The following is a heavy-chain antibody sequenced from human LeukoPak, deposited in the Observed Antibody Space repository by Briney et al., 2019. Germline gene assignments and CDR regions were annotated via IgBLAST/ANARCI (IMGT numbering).Heavy chain of an antibody. Sequence: GGSLRLSCAASGFTFSTYSMDWVRQAPGKGLEWVSYISDSTSTIYYADSVKGRFTISRDNAKNSLYLQMNSLRAEDTAVYYCARDLSSGWYGFDYWGQGTLVTVSS. CDR1: GFTFSTYS. D-gene: IGHD6-19*01. J-gene: IGHJ4*02. CDR3: ARDLSSGWYGFDY. V-gene: IGHV3-48*01. CDR2: ISDSTSTI.